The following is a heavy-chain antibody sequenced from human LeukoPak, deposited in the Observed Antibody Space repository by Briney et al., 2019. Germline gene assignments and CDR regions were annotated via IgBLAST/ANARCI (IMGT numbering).Heavy chain of an antibody. V-gene: IGHV4-30-4*01. CDR2: IYYSGST. CDR3: TRDGGYCSGGRCSSYYYGMDV. J-gene: IGHJ6*02. CDR1: GGSISSGDYY. D-gene: IGHD2-15*01. Sequence: PSETLSLTCAVSGGSISSGDYYWSWIRQPPGKGLEWIGYIYYSGSTYYNPSLKSRVIISVDTSKNQFSLQLSSVTAADTAVYFCTRDGGYCSGGRCSSYYYGMDVWGQGTTVTVSS.